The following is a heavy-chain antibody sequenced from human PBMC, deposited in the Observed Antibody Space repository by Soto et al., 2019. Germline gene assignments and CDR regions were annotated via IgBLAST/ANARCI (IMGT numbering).Heavy chain of an antibody. V-gene: IGHV1-69*06. J-gene: IGHJ6*02. CDR3: ARNYRYYYYYGMDV. D-gene: IGHD4-4*01. Sequence: GASVKVSCKASGGTFSSYAISWVRQAPGQGLEWMGGIIPIFGTANYAQKFQGRVTITADKSTSTAYMELSSLRSEDTAVYYCARNYRYYYYYGMDVWGQGTTVTVSS. CDR2: IIPIFGTA. CDR1: GGTFSSYA.